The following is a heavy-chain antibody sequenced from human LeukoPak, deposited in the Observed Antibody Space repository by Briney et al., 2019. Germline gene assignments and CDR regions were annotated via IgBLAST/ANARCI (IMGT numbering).Heavy chain of an antibody. CDR1: GFTFSSYA. J-gene: IGHJ6*02. CDR3: AKRPADCSSTSCPVINHYYYGMDV. Sequence: GGSLRLSCAASGFTFSSYAMSWVRQAPGKGLEWVSAISGSGGSTYYADSVKGRFTISRDNSKNTLYLQMNSLRAEDTAVYYCAKRPADCSSTSCPVINHYYYGMDVRGQGTTVAVFS. V-gene: IGHV3-23*01. D-gene: IGHD2-2*01. CDR2: ISGSGGST.